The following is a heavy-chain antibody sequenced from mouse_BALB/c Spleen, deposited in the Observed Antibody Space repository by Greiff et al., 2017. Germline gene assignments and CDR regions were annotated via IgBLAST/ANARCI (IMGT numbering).Heavy chain of an antibody. D-gene: IGHD2-3*01. V-gene: IGHV14-4*02. CDR2: IDPENGDT. CDR3: NARYDGYSAWFAY. Sequence: VQLQQSGAELVRSGASVKLSCTASGFNIKDYYMHWVKQRPEQGLEWIGWIDPENGDTEYAPKFQGKATMTADTSSNTAYLQLSSLTSEDTAVYYCNARYDGYSAWFAYWGQGTLVTVSA. CDR1: GFNIKDYY. J-gene: IGHJ3*01.